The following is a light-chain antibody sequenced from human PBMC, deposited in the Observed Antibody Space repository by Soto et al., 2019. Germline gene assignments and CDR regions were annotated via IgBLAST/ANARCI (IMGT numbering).Light chain of an antibody. Sequence: ILMTQSPATLSVSPGERATLSCRASQSVSNNLAWYQQKPGQAPRLLIYDASTRATGIPARFSGSGSGTEFTLTISGLQSEDFGAYYWQQDNNWSPSTFGQATKVEIK. CDR2: DAS. J-gene: IGKJ1*01. CDR3: QQDNNWSPST. CDR1: QSVSNN. V-gene: IGKV3-15*01.